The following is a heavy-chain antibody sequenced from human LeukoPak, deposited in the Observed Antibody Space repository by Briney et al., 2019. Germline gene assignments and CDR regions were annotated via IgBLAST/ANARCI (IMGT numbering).Heavy chain of an antibody. V-gene: IGHV3-21*04. CDR1: GFTFSSYS. CDR3: ARDGGSFRTDAFDI. D-gene: IGHD1-26*01. CDR2: ISGSTTYI. Sequence: PGGSLRLSCAASGFTFSSYSINWVRQAPGKGLEWVSSISGSTTYISYAASVKGRFTISRDNTNNSLYLQMNTLRAEDTAVYYCARDGGSFRTDAFDIWGQGTMVTVSS. J-gene: IGHJ3*02.